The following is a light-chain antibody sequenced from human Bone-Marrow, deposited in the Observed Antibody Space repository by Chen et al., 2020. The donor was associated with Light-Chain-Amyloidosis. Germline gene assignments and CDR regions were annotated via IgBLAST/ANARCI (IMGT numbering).Light chain of an antibody. CDR3: AAWDDSLNGRVV. CDR1: SSNIGSNA. Sequence: QSVLTQPPSASGTPGQRVTISCSGRSSNIGSNAVNWYQQLPGPAPKLLIYSNNQRPSGVPDRFSGSKSGTSASLAISGLQSEDEADYDCAAWDDSLNGRVVFGGGTKLTVL. V-gene: IGLV1-44*01. J-gene: IGLJ2*01. CDR2: SNN.